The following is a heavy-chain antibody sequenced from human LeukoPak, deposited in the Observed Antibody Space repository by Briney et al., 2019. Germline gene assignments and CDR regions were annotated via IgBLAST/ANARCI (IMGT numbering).Heavy chain of an antibody. CDR2: ISGSGGST. D-gene: IGHD3-10*01. Sequence: GGSLRLSCAASGFTFSSYAMSWVRQAPGKGLEWVSAISGSGGSTYYADSVKGRFTISRDNAKNSLYLQMNSLRAEDTAMYYCARDGWFGDYNWFDPWGQGTLVTVYS. J-gene: IGHJ5*02. CDR3: ARDGWFGDYNWFDP. V-gene: IGHV3-23*01. CDR1: GFTFSSYA.